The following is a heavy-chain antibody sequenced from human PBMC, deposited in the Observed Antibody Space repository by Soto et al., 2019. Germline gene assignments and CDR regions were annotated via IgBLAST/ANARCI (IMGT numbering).Heavy chain of an antibody. J-gene: IGHJ6*02. CDR1: GYTFTGYY. CDR3: ARDDVGYYYGMGV. CDR2: INPNSGGT. D-gene: IGHD3-16*01. V-gene: IGHV1-2*02. Sequence: AAVKVSCKASGYTFTGYYMHWVRQAPGQGLEWMGWINPNSGGTNYAQKFQGRVTMTRDTSISTAYMELSRLRSDDTAVYYCARDDVGYYYGMGVWGQGTTVTVSS.